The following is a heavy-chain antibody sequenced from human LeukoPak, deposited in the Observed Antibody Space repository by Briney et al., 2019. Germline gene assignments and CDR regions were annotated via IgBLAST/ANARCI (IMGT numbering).Heavy chain of an antibody. CDR3: AGEGDYYGSGSYSDY. CDR1: GYTFTGYY. J-gene: IGHJ4*02. CDR2: INPNSGGT. Sequence: ASVKVSCKASGYTFTGYYMHWVRQAPGQGLEWMGWINPNSGGTNYAQKFQGRVAITADKSTSTAYMELSSLRSEDTAVYYCAGEGDYYGSGSYSDYWGQGTLVTVSS. V-gene: IGHV1-2*02. D-gene: IGHD3-10*01.